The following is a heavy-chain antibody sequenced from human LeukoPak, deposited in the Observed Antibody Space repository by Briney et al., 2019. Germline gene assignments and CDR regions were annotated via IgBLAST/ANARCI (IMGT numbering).Heavy chain of an antibody. CDR1: GYTFTPYY. CDR2: IDPNGGGT. Sequence: ASVKVSFKASGYTFTPYYMHWVRQAPGKGLEWMGWIDPNGGGTTYAQKFQGRVTMARDTSITTAYMELSRLTSDDTAVYYCARGGGIAAAGTRFDYWGRGTVVTVSS. J-gene: IGHJ4*02. CDR3: ARGGGIAAAGTRFDY. D-gene: IGHD6-13*01. V-gene: IGHV1-2*02.